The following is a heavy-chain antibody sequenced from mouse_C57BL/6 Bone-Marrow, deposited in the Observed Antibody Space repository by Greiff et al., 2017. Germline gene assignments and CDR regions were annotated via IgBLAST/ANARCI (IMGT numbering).Heavy chain of an antibody. Sequence: QVQLQQPGAELVKPGASVKLSCKASGYTFTSYWMQWVKQRPGQGLEWIGEIDPSDSYTNYNQKFKGKATLTVDTSSSTAYMQLSRLTSEDSAVYYCARFGLGSDYWGQGTTLTVSS. D-gene: IGHD3-3*01. J-gene: IGHJ2*01. CDR2: IDPSDSYT. CDR3: ARFGLGSDY. V-gene: IGHV1-50*01. CDR1: GYTFTSYW.